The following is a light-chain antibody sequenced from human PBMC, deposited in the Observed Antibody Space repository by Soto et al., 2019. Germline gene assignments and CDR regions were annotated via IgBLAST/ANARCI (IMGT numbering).Light chain of an antibody. V-gene: IGLV2-14*03. CDR3: SSFSVASPL. Sequence: QSALTQPASVSGSPGQSITISCTGTSSDVGGYNYVSWYQQHPGKAPKLIIYDVSSRPSGVSHRFSGSKSGNTASLTISGLQAEDEADYYCSSFSVASPLFGTGTKLTVL. CDR1: SSDVGGYNY. J-gene: IGLJ1*01. CDR2: DVS.